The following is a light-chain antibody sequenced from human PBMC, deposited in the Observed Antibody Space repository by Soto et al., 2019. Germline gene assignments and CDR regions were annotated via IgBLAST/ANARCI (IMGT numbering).Light chain of an antibody. Sequence: EIVLTQSPGTRSLSPGERATLSCRASQSLSSTYLAWYQQKPGQAPRLLIYGASSRATGIPDRFIGSGSATDFTLTISRLEPEDFAVYHCQQYGNSPPTFGGGTKVEI. J-gene: IGKJ4*01. CDR1: QSLSSTY. CDR2: GAS. V-gene: IGKV3-20*01. CDR3: QQYGNSPPT.